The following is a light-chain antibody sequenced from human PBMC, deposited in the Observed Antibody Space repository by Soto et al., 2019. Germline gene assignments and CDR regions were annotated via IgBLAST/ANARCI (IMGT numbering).Light chain of an antibody. V-gene: IGKV1-5*03. J-gene: IGKJ1*01. CDR2: KAS. CDR3: LQYSSHSWT. CDR1: QSISSW. Sequence: DIQMTQSPSTLSASVGDRVTITCRASQSISSWLAWYQQKPGKAPNLLIYKASTLESGVPSRFSGSGSGTEFTLIISGLQPEDSATYYCLQYSSHSWTFGQGTKVDIK.